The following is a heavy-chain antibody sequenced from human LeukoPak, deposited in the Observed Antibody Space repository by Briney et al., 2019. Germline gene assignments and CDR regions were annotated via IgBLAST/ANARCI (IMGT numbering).Heavy chain of an antibody. Sequence: KPGGSLRLSCAASGFTFSNYAMSWVRQAPGKGLEWVSGISGSGGSTYYADSVKGRFTISRDNSKNTLYLQMNSLRAEDTAVYYCAKMIGPYDFWSGYQFDYWGQGTLVTVSS. CDR2: ISGSGGST. J-gene: IGHJ4*02. D-gene: IGHD3-3*01. CDR3: AKMIGPYDFWSGYQFDY. V-gene: IGHV3-23*01. CDR1: GFTFSNYA.